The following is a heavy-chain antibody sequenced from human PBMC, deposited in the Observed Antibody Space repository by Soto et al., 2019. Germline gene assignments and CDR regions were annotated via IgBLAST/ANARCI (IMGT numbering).Heavy chain of an antibody. CDR1: GGSFSYYY. D-gene: IGHD3-10*01. CDR2: INHSGTI. J-gene: IGHJ4*02. V-gene: IGHV4-34*02. Sequence: QVQLQQWGPGLLKPSETLSLTCSVNGGSFSYYYWSWIRQSPGKGLEWIGEINHSGTINFNPSLKSRVTISIDTSENQFSLTLRSVTAADTAIYYCARSFREVSLDWGQGTLVTVSS. CDR3: ARSFREVSLD.